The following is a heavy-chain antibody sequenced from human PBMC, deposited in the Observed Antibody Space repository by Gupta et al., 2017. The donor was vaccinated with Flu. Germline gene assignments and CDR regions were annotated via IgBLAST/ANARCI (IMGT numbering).Heavy chain of an antibody. CDR3: ARPGEGEAFDY. CDR1: GSTFKNYD. CDR2: INPSGGGT. Sequence: QVQLGQSGAEVKKPGASVKVSGKVSGSTFKNYDIHWVRQAPGQGLEWMGMINPSGGGTWYAQKFQGRVTMTRDTSTSTFYMDLSSLTSGDTAVYYCARPGEGEAFDYWGQGTLVTVSS. D-gene: IGHD3-16*01. V-gene: IGHV1-46*02. J-gene: IGHJ4*02.